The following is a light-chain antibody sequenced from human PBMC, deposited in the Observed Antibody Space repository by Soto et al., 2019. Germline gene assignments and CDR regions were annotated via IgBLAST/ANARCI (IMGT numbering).Light chain of an antibody. CDR3: SSYRSGSVVL. CDR2: GVS. V-gene: IGLV2-14*01. CDR1: SSDVGGYNY. J-gene: IGLJ3*02. Sequence: QSALTQPASVSGSPGQSITISCTGTSSDVGGYNYVSWYQQHPGKAPKLVIYGVSYRPSGVSGRFSGSKFHNTASLTISGLQPEDEADYYCSSYRSGSVVLFGGGTKLTVL.